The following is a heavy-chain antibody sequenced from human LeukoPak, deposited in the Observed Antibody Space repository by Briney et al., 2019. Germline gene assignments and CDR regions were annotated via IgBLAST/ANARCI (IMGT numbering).Heavy chain of an antibody. CDR1: GYSFTSYW. CDR3: ARHVGVGATRAPFDY. CDR2: IYPGDSDT. Sequence: GESLKISCKGSGYSFTSYWIGWVRQMPGKGLEWMGIIYPGDSDTRYSPSFQGQVPISADKSISTAYLQWSSLKASDTAMYYCARHVGVGATRAPFDYWGQGTLVTVSS. D-gene: IGHD1-26*01. J-gene: IGHJ4*02. V-gene: IGHV5-51*01.